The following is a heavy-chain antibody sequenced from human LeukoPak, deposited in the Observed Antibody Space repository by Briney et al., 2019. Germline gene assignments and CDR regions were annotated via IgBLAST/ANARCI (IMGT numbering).Heavy chain of an antibody. CDR1: GFTFSSYG. CDR2: ISYDGSNK. D-gene: IGHD3-22*01. CDR3: AKDREEARWLPFDY. V-gene: IGHV3-30*18. Sequence: PGGSLRLSCAASGFTFSSYGMHWVRQAPGKGLEWVAVISYDGSNKYYADSVKGRFTISRDNSKNTLYLQMNSLRAEDTAVYYCAKDREEARWLPFDYWGQGTLVTVSS. J-gene: IGHJ4*02.